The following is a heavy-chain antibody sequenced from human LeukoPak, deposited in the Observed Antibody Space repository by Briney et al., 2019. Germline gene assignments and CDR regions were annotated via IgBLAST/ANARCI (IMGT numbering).Heavy chain of an antibody. Sequence: SETLSLTCAVYGGSFSGYYWSWIRQPPGKGLEWIGEINHSGSTNYNPSLKSRVTISVDTSKNQFSLKLSSVTAADTAVYYCARVRYYYYGMDVWGQGTTVTVSS. J-gene: IGHJ6*02. CDR3: ARVRYYYYGMDV. CDR2: INHSGST. CDR1: GGSFSGYY. V-gene: IGHV4-34*01.